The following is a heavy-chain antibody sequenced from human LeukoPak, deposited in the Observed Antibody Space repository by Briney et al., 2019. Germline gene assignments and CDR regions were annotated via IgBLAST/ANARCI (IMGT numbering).Heavy chain of an antibody. Sequence: GRSLRLSCAASGFTFDDYAMHWVRQAPGKGLEWVSGISWNSGSIGYADSVKGRFTISRDNAKNSLYLQMNSLRVEDTAVYYCARARFCSGGSCYWGQGTLVTVSS. CDR1: GFTFDDYA. V-gene: IGHV3-9*01. J-gene: IGHJ4*02. D-gene: IGHD2-15*01. CDR2: ISWNSGSI. CDR3: ARARFCSGGSCY.